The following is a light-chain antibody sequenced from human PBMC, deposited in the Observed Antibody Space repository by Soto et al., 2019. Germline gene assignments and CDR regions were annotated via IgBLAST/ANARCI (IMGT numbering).Light chain of an antibody. J-gene: IGKJ1*01. Sequence: EIVMTQSPATLSVSPGERATLSCRASQSVSNNLAWYRKKPGQAPRLLIYGASTRATGIPARFSGSGSGTAFTLSISSLQSEDFAVYYCQQYNNWWTFGQGTRVEIK. V-gene: IGKV3-15*01. CDR1: QSVSNN. CDR2: GAS. CDR3: QQYNNWWT.